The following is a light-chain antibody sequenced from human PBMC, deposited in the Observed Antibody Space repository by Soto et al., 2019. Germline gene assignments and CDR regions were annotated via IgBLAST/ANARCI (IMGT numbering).Light chain of an antibody. CDR2: AAS. Sequence: DIQMTQSPSSLSASVGDRVTITCRASQSISSYLNWYQQKPGKAPKLLIYAASSLQSGVPSRFSGSWSGTDFTLTINGLEPEDSAVYYCQQRGNWPPTWTFGQGTKVDI. CDR3: QQRGNWPPTWT. V-gene: IGKV1-39*01. J-gene: IGKJ1*01. CDR1: QSISSY.